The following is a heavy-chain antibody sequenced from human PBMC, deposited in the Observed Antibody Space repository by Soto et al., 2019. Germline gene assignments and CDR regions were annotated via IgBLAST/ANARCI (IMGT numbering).Heavy chain of an antibody. CDR1: GGSISNYY. J-gene: IGHJ6*02. D-gene: IGHD4-17*01. V-gene: IGHV4-59*01. CDR2: IYYSGST. CDR3: ARDPRATVTTVDGMDV. Sequence: SETLSLTCTVSGGSISNYYWNWLRQPPGKGLEWIGYIYYSGSTNYNPSLKSRVTISVDTSKNQFSLKLNSVTAADTAVYYCARDPRATVTTVDGMDVWGQGTTVTVSS.